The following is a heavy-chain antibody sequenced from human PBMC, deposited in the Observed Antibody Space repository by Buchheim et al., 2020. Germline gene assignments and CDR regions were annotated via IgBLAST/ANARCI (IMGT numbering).Heavy chain of an antibody. CDR2: IDHSGFT. V-gene: IGHV4-4*02. D-gene: IGHD5-18*01. CDR3: ARDSGYRSEY. Sequence: QVQLQESGPGLVKPSGTLSLTCAVSGDSVSNGSWWNWVRQPPGKGLEWIGEIDHSGFTKYNPSLKSRVTIELDKPKNQFSPKLTSVTAADTAVYYCARDSGYRSEYWGQGTL. J-gene: IGHJ4*02. CDR1: GDSVSNGSW.